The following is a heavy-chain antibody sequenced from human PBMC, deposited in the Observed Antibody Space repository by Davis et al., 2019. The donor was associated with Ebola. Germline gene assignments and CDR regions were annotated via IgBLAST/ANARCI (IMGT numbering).Heavy chain of an antibody. V-gene: IGHV3-74*01. Sequence: GESLKISCAASGFTFSSYWMHWVRQAPGKGLVWVSRINSDGSSTSYADSVKGRFTISRDNSKNTLYLQMSGLRAEDTAVYYCVKWSSGSYYDWGQGTLVTVSS. D-gene: IGHD1-26*01. CDR1: GFTFSSYW. CDR2: INSDGSST. CDR3: VKWSSGSYYD. J-gene: IGHJ4*02.